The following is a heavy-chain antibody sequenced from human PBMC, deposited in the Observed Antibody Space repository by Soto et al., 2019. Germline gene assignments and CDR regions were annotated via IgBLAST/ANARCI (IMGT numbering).Heavy chain of an antibody. CDR3: ARDSDYWNYRSSVGY. D-gene: IGHD1-7*01. Sequence: QVQLVQSGAEVKKPGSSVKVSCTASGGTFSSYTISWVRQAPGQGLEWMGRIIPILGIANYAQKVQGRVTITADKSTSTAYMELSSLGSEDTAVYYCARDSDYWNYRSSVGYWGQGTLVTVSS. CDR1: GGTFSSYT. J-gene: IGHJ4*02. CDR2: IIPILGIA. V-gene: IGHV1-69*08.